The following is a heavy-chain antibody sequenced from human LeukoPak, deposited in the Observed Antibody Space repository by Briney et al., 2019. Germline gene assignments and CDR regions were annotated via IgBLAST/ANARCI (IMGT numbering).Heavy chain of an antibody. J-gene: IGHJ4*02. Sequence: SETLSLTCTVSGGSISSSSYYWGWIRQPPGKGLEWIGSIYYSGSTYYNPSLKSRVTISVDTSKNQFSLKLSSVTAADTAVYYCARIIVEATFLDYWGQGTLVTVSS. V-gene: IGHV4-39*07. CDR1: GGSISSSSYY. CDR3: ARIIVEATFLDY. D-gene: IGHD1-26*01. CDR2: IYYSGST.